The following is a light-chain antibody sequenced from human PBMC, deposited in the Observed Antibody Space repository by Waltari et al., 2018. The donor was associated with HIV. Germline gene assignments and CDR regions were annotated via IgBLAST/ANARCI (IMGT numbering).Light chain of an antibody. V-gene: IGLV2-18*02. CDR1: RSDVGTYNR. Sequence: QSALTQPPSVSGSPGQSVTIYCTGTRSDVGTYNRPSWYQQPPVPAPKLMIYEVSNRPSGVPRRCSGSKSGNTASLTISGLQAEDEADYDCSSYTSSNTFVVFGGGTKLTVL. CDR2: EVS. CDR3: SSYTSSNTFVV. J-gene: IGLJ2*01.